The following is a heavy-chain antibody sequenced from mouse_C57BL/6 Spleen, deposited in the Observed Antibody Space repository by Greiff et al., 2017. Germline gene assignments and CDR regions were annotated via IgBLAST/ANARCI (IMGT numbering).Heavy chain of an antibody. Sequence: EVKLMESGAGLVKPGGSLKLSCAASGFTFSSYAMSWVRQTPEKRLEWVAYISSGGDYIYDADTVKGRFTISSANARNTLYLQRSSLKSEDTAMYYCTNDYDYDEAWFAYWGQGTLVTVSA. D-gene: IGHD2-4*01. CDR3: TNDYDYDEAWFAY. CDR2: ISSGGDYI. J-gene: IGHJ3*01. CDR1: GFTFSSYA. V-gene: IGHV5-9-1*02.